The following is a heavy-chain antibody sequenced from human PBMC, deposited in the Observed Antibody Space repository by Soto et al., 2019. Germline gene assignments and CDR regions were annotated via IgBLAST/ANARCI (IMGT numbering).Heavy chain of an antibody. CDR3: ARDLEYCGGDCYYPYPGNAFDI. J-gene: IGHJ3*02. CDR2: INPNSGGT. V-gene: IGHV1-2*04. D-gene: IGHD2-21*02. Sequence: ASVKVSCKASGYTFTGYYMHWVRQAPGQGLEWMGWINPNSGGTNYAQKFQGWVTMTRDTSISTAYMELSRLRSDDTAVYYCARDLEYCGGDCYYPYPGNAFDIWGQGTMVTVSS. CDR1: GYTFTGYY.